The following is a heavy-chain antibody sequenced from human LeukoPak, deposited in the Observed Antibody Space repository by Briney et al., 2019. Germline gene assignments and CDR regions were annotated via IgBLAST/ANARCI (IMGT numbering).Heavy chain of an antibody. CDR2: IYYSGST. J-gene: IGHJ3*02. Sequence: SETLSLTCTVSGGXISSYYCSWIRQPPGKGLEWLGYIYYSGSTNYNPSLKSRVTISVDTSKNQFSLKLSSVTAADTAVYYCARVCSSTSCYFGAFDIWGQGTMVTVSS. V-gene: IGHV4-59*01. CDR1: GGXISSYY. CDR3: ARVCSSTSCYFGAFDI. D-gene: IGHD2-2*01.